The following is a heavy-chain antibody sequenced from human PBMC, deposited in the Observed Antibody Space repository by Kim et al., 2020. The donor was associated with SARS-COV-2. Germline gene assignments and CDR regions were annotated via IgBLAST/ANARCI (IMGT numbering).Heavy chain of an antibody. CDR2: T. Sequence: TYLNPSLKSRVTMSVDTSKNPFSLHLTSVAAADTAVYFCARRDTAWFDPWGQGILVTVSS. CDR3: ARRDTAWFDP. J-gene: IGHJ5*02. V-gene: IGHV4-28*01.